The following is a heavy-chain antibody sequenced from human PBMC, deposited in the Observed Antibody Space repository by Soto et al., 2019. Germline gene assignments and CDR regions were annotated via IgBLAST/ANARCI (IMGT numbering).Heavy chain of an antibody. CDR1: GFTFSSYA. CDR3: AKDGERRVLLWFGELFDY. Sequence: GGSLRLSCAASGFTFSSYAMSWVRQAPGKGLEWVSAISGSGGSTYYADSVKGRFTISRDNSKNTLYLQMNSLRAEDTAVYYCAKDGERRVLLWFGELFDYWGQGTLVTVSS. CDR2: ISGSGGST. V-gene: IGHV3-23*01. J-gene: IGHJ4*02. D-gene: IGHD3-10*01.